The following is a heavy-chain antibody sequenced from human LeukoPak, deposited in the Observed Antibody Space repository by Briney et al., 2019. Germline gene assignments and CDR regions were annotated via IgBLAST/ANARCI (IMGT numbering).Heavy chain of an antibody. D-gene: IGHD6-19*01. CDR1: GFTFSSYS. CDR3: AKVGSGWYGIDY. CDR2: ISSSSSYI. Sequence: PGGSLRLSCAASGFTFSSYSMNWVRQAPGKGLEWVSSISSSSSYIYYADSVKGRFTISRDNSKNIVYVQMNALRVEDTAIYYCAKVGSGWYGIDYWGQGTLVTVSS. J-gene: IGHJ4*02. V-gene: IGHV3-21*01.